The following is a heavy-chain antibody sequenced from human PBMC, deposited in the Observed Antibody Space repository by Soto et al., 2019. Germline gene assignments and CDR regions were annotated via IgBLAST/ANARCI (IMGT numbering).Heavy chain of an antibody. J-gene: IGHJ2*01. V-gene: IGHV3-23*01. Sequence: EVQLLESGGGLVQPGGSLRLSCAGSGFTFINYAMNWVRQAPGKGLEWVSTISGGGDAPFFADSVRGRFTISRDNSKNTVTLQMKNLGVDDTDVYFCARKVPGSTSRPDYWYFDLWGRGTMVTVSS. CDR1: GFTFINYA. D-gene: IGHD3-10*01. CDR2: ISGGGDAP. CDR3: ARKVPGSTSRPDYWYFDL.